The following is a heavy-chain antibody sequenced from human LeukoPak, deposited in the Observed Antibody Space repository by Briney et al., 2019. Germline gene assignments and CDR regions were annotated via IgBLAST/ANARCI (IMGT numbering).Heavy chain of an antibody. Sequence: GGSLRLSCAASGFTFSRYWMSWVRQAPGKGLEWVANIKQDGSEKYYVDSVKGRFTISRDNAKNSLSLQMNSLRAEDTAVYYCARDDPQTPRDFDYWGQGTLVTVSS. CDR1: GFTFSRYW. D-gene: IGHD4-23*01. CDR3: ARDDPQTPRDFDY. V-gene: IGHV3-7*01. CDR2: IKQDGSEK. J-gene: IGHJ4*02.